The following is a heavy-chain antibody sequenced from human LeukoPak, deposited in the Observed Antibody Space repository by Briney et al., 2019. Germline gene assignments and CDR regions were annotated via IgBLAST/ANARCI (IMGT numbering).Heavy chain of an antibody. D-gene: IGHD1-26*01. CDR1: GFTFRIYW. Sequence: GGSLRLSRAASGFTFRIYWMTWVRQAPGKGLEWVANINQDGSEKYYVDSVKGRFTISRDNAKNSLFLQMTSLRAEDTAVYYCARVGSGTNDYWGQGTLVTVSS. V-gene: IGHV3-7*01. CDR2: INQDGSEK. J-gene: IGHJ4*02. CDR3: ARVGSGTNDY.